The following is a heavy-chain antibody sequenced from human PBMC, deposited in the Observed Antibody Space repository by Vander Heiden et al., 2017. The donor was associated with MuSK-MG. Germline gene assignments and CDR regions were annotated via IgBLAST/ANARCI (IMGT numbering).Heavy chain of an antibody. J-gene: IGHJ6*03. CDR1: GFTFSSYA. CDR3: FGGGDYGYYYYMDV. D-gene: IGHD4-17*01. V-gene: IGHV3-23*01. CDR2: ISGSGGST. Sequence: EVQLLESGGGLVQPGGSLRLACAASGFTFSSYAMSWVRQAPGKGLEWVSAISGSGGSTYYADSVKGRFTISRDNSKNTLYLQMNSLRAEDTAVYYCFGGGDYGYYYYMDVWGKGTTVTVSS.